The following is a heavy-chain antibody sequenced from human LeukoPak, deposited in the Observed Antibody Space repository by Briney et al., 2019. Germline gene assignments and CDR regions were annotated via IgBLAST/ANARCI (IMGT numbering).Heavy chain of an antibody. D-gene: IGHD5-12*01. Sequence: GGSLRLSCATSGFNFRTYSFSWVRQAPGKGLEWVSYISSSSKYIYYADSVKGRFTISRDNAKNSLYLQMNTLRVEDTGVYYCARISGAYASFALDIWGQGTRVTVSS. CDR2: ISSSSKYI. CDR3: ARISGAYASFALDI. CDR1: GFNFRTYS. V-gene: IGHV3-21*01. J-gene: IGHJ3*02.